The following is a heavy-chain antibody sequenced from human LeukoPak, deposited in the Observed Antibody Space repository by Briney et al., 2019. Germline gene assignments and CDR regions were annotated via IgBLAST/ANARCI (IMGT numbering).Heavy chain of an antibody. V-gene: IGHV3-66*01. D-gene: IGHD5-24*01. CDR2: IYSGGFT. J-gene: IGHJ4*02. Sequence: PGGSVRLSCAASGFNITSNYMNWVREAPGKGLEWVAIIYSGGFTYYRDSVKGRFTIYRDNSKNTVYLQMNSLRVEDTAVYYCAREGMGYFDSWGQGTLVTVSS. CDR3: AREGMGYFDS. CDR1: GFNITSNY.